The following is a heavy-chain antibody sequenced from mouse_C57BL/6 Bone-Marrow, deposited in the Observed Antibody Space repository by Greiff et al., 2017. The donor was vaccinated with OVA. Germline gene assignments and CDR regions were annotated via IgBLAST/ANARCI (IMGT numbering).Heavy chain of an antibody. D-gene: IGHD2-1*01. Sequence: VHLVESGAELVRPGTSVKVSCKASGYAFTNYLIEWVKQRPGQGLEWIGVINPGSGGTNYNEKFKGKATLTADKSSSTAYMQLSSLTSEDSAVYFCAREDGNWAWFAYWGQGTLVTVSA. V-gene: IGHV1-54*01. CDR2: INPGSGGT. CDR3: AREDGNWAWFAY. CDR1: GYAFTNYL. J-gene: IGHJ3*01.